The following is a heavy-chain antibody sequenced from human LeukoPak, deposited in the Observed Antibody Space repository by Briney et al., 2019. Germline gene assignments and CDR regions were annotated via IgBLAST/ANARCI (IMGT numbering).Heavy chain of an antibody. J-gene: IGHJ3*02. D-gene: IGHD6-13*01. CDR1: GYTFTSYG. CDR3: ARDRGYSSSWSQDDAFDI. Sequence: ASVKVSCTASGYTFTSYGISWVRQAPGQGLEWMGWISAYNGNTNYAQKLQGRVTMTTDTSTSTAYMELRSLRSDDTAVYYCARDRGYSSSWSQDDAFDIWGQGTMVTVSS. CDR2: ISAYNGNT. V-gene: IGHV1-18*01.